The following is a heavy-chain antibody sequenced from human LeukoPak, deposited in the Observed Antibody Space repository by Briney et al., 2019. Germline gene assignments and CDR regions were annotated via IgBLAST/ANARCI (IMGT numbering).Heavy chain of an antibody. D-gene: IGHD4-23*01. J-gene: IGHJ4*02. CDR3: ARALTTVVISDY. V-gene: IGHV3-30*04. Sequence: SCKASGYTFTSYAMHWVRQAPGKGLEWVAVISYDGSNKYYADSVKGRFTISRDNSKNTLYLQMNSLRAEDTAVYYCARALTTVVISDYWGQGTLVTVSS. CDR1: GYTFTSYA. CDR2: ISYDGSNK.